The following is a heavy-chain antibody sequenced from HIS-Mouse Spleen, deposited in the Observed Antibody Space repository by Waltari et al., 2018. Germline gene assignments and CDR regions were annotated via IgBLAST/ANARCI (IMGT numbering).Heavy chain of an antibody. V-gene: IGHV3-48*01. CDR2: IRSSRSTI. D-gene: IGHD6-13*01. CDR1: GFTFSSYS. CDR3: ARDIIAAAGIG. J-gene: IGHJ4*02. Sequence: EVQLVESGGGLVQPGGSLRLSCAASGFTFSSYSMNWVRQAPGRGLEWVSYIRSSRSTIYYADSVKGRFTISRDNAKNSLYLQMNSLRAEDTAVYYCARDIIAAAGIGWGQGTLVTVSS.